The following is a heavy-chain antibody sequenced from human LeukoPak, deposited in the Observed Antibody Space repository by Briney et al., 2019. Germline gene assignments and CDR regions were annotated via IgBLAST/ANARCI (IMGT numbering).Heavy chain of an antibody. D-gene: IGHD6-19*01. CDR2: IKQDGSEK. CDR3: ARFPKQWLGPSDAFDI. Sequence: GGSLRLSCAASGFTFSSYWMSWVRQAPGKGLEWVANIKQDGSEKYYVDSVKGRFTISRDNAKNALYLQMNSLRAEDTAVYYCARFPKQWLGPSDAFDIWGQGTMVTVSS. V-gene: IGHV3-7*01. J-gene: IGHJ3*02. CDR1: GFTFSSYW.